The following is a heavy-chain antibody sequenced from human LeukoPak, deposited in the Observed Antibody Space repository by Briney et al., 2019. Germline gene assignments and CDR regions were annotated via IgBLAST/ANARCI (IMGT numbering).Heavy chain of an antibody. Sequence: GGSLRLSCAASGFTFSRHSMNWVRLAPGRGLEWVSSISSSSSYIYYADSLKGRFTISRDNAKNSLYLQMNSLRAEDTAVYFCARDRIIYGDYGDAFDIWGQGTVVTVSS. CDR3: ARDRIIYGDYGDAFDI. J-gene: IGHJ3*02. D-gene: IGHD4-17*01. CDR1: GFTFSRHS. V-gene: IGHV3-21*01. CDR2: ISSSSSYI.